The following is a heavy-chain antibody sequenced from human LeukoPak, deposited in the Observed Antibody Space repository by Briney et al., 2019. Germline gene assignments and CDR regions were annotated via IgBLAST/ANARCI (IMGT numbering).Heavy chain of an antibody. D-gene: IGHD4-17*01. CDR3: ASSHDYGDPIDY. Sequence: SETLSPTCTVSGGSISSYYWSWIRQPPGKGLEWIGYIYYSGSTNYNPSLKSRVTISVDTSTNQFSLKLSSVTAADTAVYYCASSHDYGDPIDYWGQGTLVTVSS. V-gene: IGHV4-59*01. CDR1: GGSISSYY. CDR2: IYYSGST. J-gene: IGHJ4*02.